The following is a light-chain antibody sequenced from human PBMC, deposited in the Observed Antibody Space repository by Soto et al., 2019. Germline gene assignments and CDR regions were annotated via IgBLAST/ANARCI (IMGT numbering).Light chain of an antibody. J-gene: IGLJ3*02. Sequence: QSALTQPRSVSGSPGHSVTISCTGTSSDVGGYNYVSWYQQHPGKAPKLMIYDVSKRPSGVPDRFSGSKSANTASLTISGLQADDEADYYCCSYAGSYTWVFGGGTKLTVL. CDR1: SSDVGGYNY. V-gene: IGLV2-11*01. CDR2: DVS. CDR3: CSYAGSYTWV.